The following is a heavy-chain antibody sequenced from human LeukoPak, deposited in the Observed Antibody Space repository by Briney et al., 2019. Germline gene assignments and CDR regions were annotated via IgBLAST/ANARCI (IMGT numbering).Heavy chain of an antibody. V-gene: IGHV1-3*01. CDR1: GYTFTSYA. CDR3: ATGNSGSWPYYYYGMDV. J-gene: IGHJ6*02. CDR2: INAGNGNT. D-gene: IGHD1-26*01. Sequence: GASVKVSCKASGYTFTSYAMHWVRQAPGQRLEWMGWINAGNGNTKYSQKFQGRVTITRDTSASTAYMELSSLRSEDTAVYYCATGNSGSWPYYYYGMDVWGQGTTVTVSS.